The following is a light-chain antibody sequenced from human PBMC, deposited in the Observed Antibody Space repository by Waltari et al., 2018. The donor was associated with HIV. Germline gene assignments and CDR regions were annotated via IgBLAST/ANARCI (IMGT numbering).Light chain of an antibody. CDR3: SSYTSSRTWV. CDR2: EVS. V-gene: IGLV2-14*01. Sequence: QSALTQPASVSGSPGQSINISCTGTSSDVGGYYYLSCYHQHPGKAPKLMIYEVSNRPSGVSNRFSGSKSGNTASLTISGLQAEDEADYYCSSYTSSRTWVFGGGTKLTVL. J-gene: IGLJ3*02. CDR1: SSDVGGYYY.